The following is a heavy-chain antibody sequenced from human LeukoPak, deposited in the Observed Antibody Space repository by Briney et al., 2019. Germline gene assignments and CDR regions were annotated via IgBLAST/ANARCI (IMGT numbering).Heavy chain of an antibody. D-gene: IGHD6-19*01. Sequence: GGSLRLSCAASGFTVSSNYMSWVRQAPGKGLEWVSGIYSGGNTYYADSVKGRFTISRDNSKNTLYLQMNSLRAEDTAVYYCARESSGVDAFHIWGQGTLVTVSS. V-gene: IGHV3-53*01. CDR1: GFTVSSNY. CDR2: IYSGGNT. J-gene: IGHJ3*02. CDR3: ARESSGVDAFHI.